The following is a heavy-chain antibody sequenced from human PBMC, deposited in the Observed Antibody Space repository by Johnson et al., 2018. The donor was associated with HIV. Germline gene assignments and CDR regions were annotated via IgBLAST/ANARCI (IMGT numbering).Heavy chain of an antibody. Sequence: VQLVESGGGLVQPGGSLRLACAASGFTVSSNYMSWVRQPPGKGLEWVSGINWNGGSTGYADSVKGRFTISRDNAKNSLYLQMNSLRAEDTAVYYCARGIQPDAFDIWGQGTMVTVSS. D-gene: IGHD2-2*01. CDR3: ARGIQPDAFDI. J-gene: IGHJ3*02. CDR1: GFTVSSNY. V-gene: IGHV3-20*04. CDR2: INWNGGST.